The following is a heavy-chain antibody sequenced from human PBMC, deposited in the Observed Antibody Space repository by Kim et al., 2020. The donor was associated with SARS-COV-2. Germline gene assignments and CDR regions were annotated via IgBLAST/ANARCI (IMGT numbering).Heavy chain of an antibody. CDR1: GYSFTSYW. D-gene: IGHD3-10*01. CDR3: ARHRALLRGVKDWFDP. Sequence: GESLKISCKGSGYSFTSYWISWVRQMPGKGLEWMGRIDPSDSYTNYSPSFQGHVTISADKSISTAYLQWSSLKASDTAMYYCARHRALLRGVKDWFDPWGQGTLVTVSS. J-gene: IGHJ5*02. V-gene: IGHV5-10-1*01. CDR2: IDPSDSYT.